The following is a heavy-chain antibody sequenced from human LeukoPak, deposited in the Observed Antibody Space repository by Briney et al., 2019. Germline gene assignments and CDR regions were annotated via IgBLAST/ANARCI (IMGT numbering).Heavy chain of an antibody. Sequence: PSETLSLTCTVSGGSISSSRYYWGRIRQPPGGGREWIGTIHYSGSTCYNTSLKSRVTISVDTSKNQFSLKLRSVTAADTAVYYCARDHQGTYFDFWSGSKADNYYYMDVWGKGTTVTVSS. CDR3: ARDHQGTYFDFWSGSKADNYYYMDV. D-gene: IGHD3-3*01. J-gene: IGHJ6*03. CDR2: IHYSGST. V-gene: IGHV4-39*07. CDR1: GGSISSSRYY.